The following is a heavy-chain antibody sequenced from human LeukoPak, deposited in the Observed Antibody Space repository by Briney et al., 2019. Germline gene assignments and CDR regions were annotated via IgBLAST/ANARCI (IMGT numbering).Heavy chain of an antibody. V-gene: IGHV3-48*02. CDR2: INHNGEAI. D-gene: IGHD5-24*01. J-gene: IGHJ4*02. CDR1: GFPFSSHV. Sequence: GGSLRLSCAASGFPFSSHVLSWVRQAPGKGLEWIAYINHNGEAIYYPDFVKGRFIISRDNAKNSLFLQMNDLRDEDTAVYYCARAGVEMAPYYFDYWDQGTLVTVSS. CDR3: ARAGVEMAPYYFDY.